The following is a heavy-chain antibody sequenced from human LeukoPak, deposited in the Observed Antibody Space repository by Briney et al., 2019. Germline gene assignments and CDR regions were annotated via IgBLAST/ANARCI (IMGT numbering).Heavy chain of an antibody. Sequence: SVKVSCKASGGTFSSYAISWVRQAPGHGLEWMGRVIPIFGTAKYAQKFQGRVTITTDESTSTAYMELSSLRSEDTAVYYCARAGVNDYGGKSLAFDIWGQGTMVTVSS. D-gene: IGHD4-23*01. CDR2: VIPIFGTA. V-gene: IGHV1-69*05. J-gene: IGHJ3*02. CDR1: GGTFSSYA. CDR3: ARAGVNDYGGKSLAFDI.